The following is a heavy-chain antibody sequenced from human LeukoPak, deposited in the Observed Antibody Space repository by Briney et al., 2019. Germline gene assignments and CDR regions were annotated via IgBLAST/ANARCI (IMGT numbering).Heavy chain of an antibody. V-gene: IGHV4-34*01. CDR1: SLTCDY. Sequence: SLTCDYWSWIRQPPGKGLEWIGEINHSGSTNYNPSLKSRVTISVDTSKNQFSLKVTSVTATDTALYYCARQRDTASVGAFDIWGQGTMVTVSS. CDR3: ARQRDTASVGAFDI. J-gene: IGHJ3*02. CDR2: INHSGST. D-gene: IGHD5-18*01.